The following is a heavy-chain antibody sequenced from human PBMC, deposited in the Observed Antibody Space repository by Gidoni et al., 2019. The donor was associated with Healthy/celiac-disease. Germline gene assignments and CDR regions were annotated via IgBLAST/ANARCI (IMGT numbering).Heavy chain of an antibody. CDR1: GYTFTGYY. CDR2: INPNSGGT. J-gene: IGHJ4*02. CDR3: ARGGNDILTGPPPTFIDY. V-gene: IGHV1-2*02. D-gene: IGHD3-9*01. Sequence: QVQLVQSGAEVKKPGASVKVSCKASGYTFTGYYLHWVRQAPGQGLEWMGWINPNSGGTNYAQKFQGRVTMTRDTSISTAYMELSRLRSDDTAVYYCARGGNDILTGPPPTFIDYWGQGTLVTVSS.